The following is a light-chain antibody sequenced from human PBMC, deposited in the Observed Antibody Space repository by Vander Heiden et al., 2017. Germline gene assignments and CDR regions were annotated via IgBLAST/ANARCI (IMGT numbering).Light chain of an antibody. CDR1: SSNIGSDY. J-gene: IGLJ3*02. CDR2: END. V-gene: IGLV1-51*02. CDR3: GAWDSSLNNWL. Sequence: QPVFTQPPSVSAAPGQKVTISCTGSSSNIGSDYVSWYQQIPGTAPKLIIYENDKRHTGMPDRFSGSKSGTSATLDITGLQTEDEADYYCGAWDSSLNNWLFGGGTKLTVL.